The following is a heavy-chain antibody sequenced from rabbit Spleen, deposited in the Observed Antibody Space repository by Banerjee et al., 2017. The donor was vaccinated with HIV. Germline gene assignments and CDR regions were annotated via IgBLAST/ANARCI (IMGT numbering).Heavy chain of an antibody. CDR3: ARGSSDADYGYSSFNL. Sequence: QSLEESGGDLVKPGASLTLTCTASGFSFSNNVYMCWVRQAPGKGLEWIACIYISSGSTYYASWAKGRFTISKTSSTTVTLQMTSLTAADTATYFCARGSSDADYGYSSFNLWGPGTLVTVS. CDR2: IYISSGST. V-gene: IGHV1S40*01. D-gene: IGHD6-1*01. J-gene: IGHJ4*01. CDR1: GFSFSNNVY.